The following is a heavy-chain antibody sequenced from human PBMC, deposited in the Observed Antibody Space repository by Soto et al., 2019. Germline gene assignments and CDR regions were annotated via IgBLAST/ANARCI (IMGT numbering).Heavy chain of an antibody. CDR1: GFTFANYA. Sequence: GGSLRLSCTASGFTFANYAMHWVRQAPGKGLEWVSRVSAGGDSTYYADAVKGRFTISRDNSKNTLYLQMNSLRAEDTAVYYCAKVMLPGYYDFWSHLPGLDYWGHGTLVPV. V-gene: IGHV3-23*01. CDR3: AKVMLPGYYDFWSHLPGLDY. J-gene: IGHJ4*01. CDR2: VSAGGDST. D-gene: IGHD3-3*01.